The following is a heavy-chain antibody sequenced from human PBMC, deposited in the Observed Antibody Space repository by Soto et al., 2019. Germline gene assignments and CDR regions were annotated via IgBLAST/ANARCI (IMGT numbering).Heavy chain of an antibody. Sequence: GASVKVSCKASGYTFTIYGISWVRQAPGQGLEWMGIINPSGGSTSYAQKFQGRVTMTRDTSTSTVYMELSSLRSEDTAVYYCAREPLKAAAGTSGFTDPSNYYYYGMDVWGQGTTVTVSS. J-gene: IGHJ6*02. V-gene: IGHV1-46*01. CDR2: INPSGGST. D-gene: IGHD6-13*01. CDR1: GYTFTIYG. CDR3: AREPLKAAAGTSGFTDPSNYYYYGMDV.